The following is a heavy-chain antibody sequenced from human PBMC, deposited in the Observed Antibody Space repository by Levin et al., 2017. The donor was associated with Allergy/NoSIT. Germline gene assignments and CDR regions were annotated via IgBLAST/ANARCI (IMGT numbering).Heavy chain of an antibody. D-gene: IGHD3-16*02. Sequence: LSLTCAASGFTFSSYAMSWVRQAPGKGLEWVGFIRNKAHGGTTEYAASVKGRLTISRDDSKSIAYLQMNSLKTEDTAVYFCARGGPPNYDYNWGSYRDGYFDYWGQGTLVTVSS. CDR3: ARGGPPNYDYNWGSYRDGYFDY. J-gene: IGHJ4*02. CDR2: IRNKAHGGTT. CDR1: GFTFSSYA. V-gene: IGHV3-49*04.